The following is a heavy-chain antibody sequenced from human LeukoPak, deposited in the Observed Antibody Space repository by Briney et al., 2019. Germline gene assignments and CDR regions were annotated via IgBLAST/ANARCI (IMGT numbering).Heavy chain of an antibody. CDR2: ISYSGST. V-gene: IGHV4-59*08. CDR1: GGSISSYY. Sequence: SETLSLTCTVSGGSISSYYWSWIRQPPGKGLEWIGYISYSGSTNYNPSLKSRVTISVDTSKNQFSLKLSSVTAADTAVYYCARSAGDAISDIVGWGQGTLVTVSS. J-gene: IGHJ4*02. D-gene: IGHD2-15*01. CDR3: ARSAGDAISDIVG.